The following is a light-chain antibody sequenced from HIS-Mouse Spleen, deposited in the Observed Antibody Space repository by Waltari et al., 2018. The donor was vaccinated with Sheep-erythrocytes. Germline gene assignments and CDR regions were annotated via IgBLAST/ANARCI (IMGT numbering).Light chain of an antibody. CDR1: SSAVGGYTY. V-gene: IGLV2-11*01. CDR3: CSYAGSYNHV. CDR2: DVS. Sequence: QSALTQPRSVSGSPGQSVTISCTGTSSAVGGYTYVSWYQQPPGKAPKLMIYDVSKRPSGVPDRFSGSKSGNTASLTISGLQAEDEADYYCCSYAGSYNHVFATGTKVTVL. J-gene: IGLJ1*01.